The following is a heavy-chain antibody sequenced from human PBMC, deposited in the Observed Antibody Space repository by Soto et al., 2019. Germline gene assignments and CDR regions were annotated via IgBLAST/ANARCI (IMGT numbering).Heavy chain of an antibody. Sequence: SETLSLTCTVSGGSISSYYWSWIRQPPGKGLEWIGYIYYSGSTNYNPSLKSRVTISVDTSKNQFSLKLSSVTAADTAVYYCASLVPARNYYYYYMDVWGKGTTVTVS. CDR2: IYYSGST. D-gene: IGHD2-2*01. CDR3: ASLVPARNYYYYYMDV. CDR1: GGSISSYY. J-gene: IGHJ6*03. V-gene: IGHV4-59*01.